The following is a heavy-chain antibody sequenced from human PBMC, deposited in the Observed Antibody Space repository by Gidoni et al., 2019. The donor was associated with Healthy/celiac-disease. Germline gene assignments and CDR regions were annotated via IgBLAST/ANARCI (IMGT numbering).Heavy chain of an antibody. CDR2: ISSSSSYI. CDR1: GFTFSSYS. Sequence: EVQLVESGGGLVKPGGSLRLSCAASGFTFSSYSMNWVRQAPGKGLEWVSSISSSSSYIYYADSVKGRFTISRDNAKNSLYLQMNSLRAEDTAVYYCARAVYYYYDSSGPYYFDYWGQGTLVTVSS. D-gene: IGHD3-22*01. J-gene: IGHJ4*02. CDR3: ARAVYYYYDSSGPYYFDY. V-gene: IGHV3-21*01.